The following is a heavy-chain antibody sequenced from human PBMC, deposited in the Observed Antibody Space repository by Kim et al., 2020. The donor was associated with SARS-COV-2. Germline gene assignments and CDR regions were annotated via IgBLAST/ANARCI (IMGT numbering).Heavy chain of an antibody. Sequence: GGSLRLSCAGSGFTFSSYWMSWVRQAPGKGLEWVANIKQDGSEKYYVDSVKGRFTMSRDNAKNSLYLQMNSLRAEDTAVYYCARVMITFGGADLRNYYYYYMDVWGKGTTVTVSS. CDR1: GFTFSSYW. CDR3: ARVMITFGGADLRNYYYYYMDV. CDR2: IKQDGSEK. V-gene: IGHV3-7*01. D-gene: IGHD3-16*01. J-gene: IGHJ6*03.